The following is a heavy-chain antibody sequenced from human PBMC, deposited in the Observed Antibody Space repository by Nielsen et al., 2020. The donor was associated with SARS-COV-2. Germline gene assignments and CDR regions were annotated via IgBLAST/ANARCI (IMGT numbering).Heavy chain of an antibody. CDR1: GYTFNNYV. J-gene: IGHJ6*02. CDR3: ARWGNTAMVDYYYYGMDV. D-gene: IGHD5-18*01. V-gene: IGHV1-3*01. Sequence: ASVTVSCKGSGYTFNNYVSHWARQPPEQRLGWLGWLNGGNGNTKYSQKFQGRVTFTRDTSASTANMELRSLRSDDTAVYFCARWGNTAMVDYYYYGMDVWGQGTTVTVSS. CDR2: LNGGNGNT.